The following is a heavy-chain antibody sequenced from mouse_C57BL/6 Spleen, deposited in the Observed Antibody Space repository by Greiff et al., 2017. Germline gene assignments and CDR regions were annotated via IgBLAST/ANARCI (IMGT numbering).Heavy chain of an antibody. V-gene: IGHV2-5*01. CDR3: AKNCYGSSYVDWYFDV. J-gene: IGHJ1*03. D-gene: IGHD1-1*01. CDR2: IWRGGST. CDR1: GFSLTSSG. Sequence: QVQLKESGPGLVQPSQSLSITCTVSGFSLTSSGVHWVRQSPGKGLEWLGVIWRGGSTDYNAAFMSRLSITKDNSKSQVFFKMNSLQADDTAIYYCAKNCYGSSYVDWYFDVWGTGTTVTVSS.